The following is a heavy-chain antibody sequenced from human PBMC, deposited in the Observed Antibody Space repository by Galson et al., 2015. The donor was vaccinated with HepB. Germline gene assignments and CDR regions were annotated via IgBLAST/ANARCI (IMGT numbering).Heavy chain of an antibody. CDR1: GGTFTSYA. V-gene: IGHV1-69*13. D-gene: IGHD3-16*01. Sequence: SVKVSCKASGGTFTSYAFNWVRQAPGQGLEWMGGIIPIFRTTNYEQKFQGRVTISADESTNTAYMELSSLKSEDTAVYYCARGRRRAVGGPDWGLYDGMDVWGQGTTVTVSS. CDR2: IIPIFRTT. J-gene: IGHJ6*02. CDR3: ARGRRRAVGGPDWGLYDGMDV.